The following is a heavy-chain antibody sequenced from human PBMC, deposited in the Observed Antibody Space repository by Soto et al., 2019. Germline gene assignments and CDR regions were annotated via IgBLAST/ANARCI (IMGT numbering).Heavy chain of an antibody. J-gene: IGHJ6*02. CDR1: GYSFTAYV. V-gene: IGHV1-18*01. Sequence: ASVKVSCKTSGYSFTAYVISWVRQAPGQGLEWMGWISCYNGKTKYAQKVQGRVTMTTDTSTSTAYMEVRSLRSDDTAIYYCARDAPPPELRFLEWHNYDYNGMDGWGQGTTVTVSS. CDR3: ARDAPPPELRFLEWHNYDYNGMDG. D-gene: IGHD3-3*01. CDR2: ISCYNGKT.